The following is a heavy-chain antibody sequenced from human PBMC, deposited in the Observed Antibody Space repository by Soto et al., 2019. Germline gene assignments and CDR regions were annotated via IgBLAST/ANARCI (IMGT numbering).Heavy chain of an antibody. CDR2: INPSGGST. D-gene: IGHD6-13*01. J-gene: IGHJ4*02. Sequence: ASVKVSCKASGYTFTSYYMHWVRQAPGQGLEWMGIINPSGGSTSYAQKFQGRVTMTRDTSTSTVYMELSSLRSEDTAVYYCARERSRIAAAGSDFDYWGQGTLVTVSS. V-gene: IGHV1-46*01. CDR1: GYTFTSYY. CDR3: ARERSRIAAAGSDFDY.